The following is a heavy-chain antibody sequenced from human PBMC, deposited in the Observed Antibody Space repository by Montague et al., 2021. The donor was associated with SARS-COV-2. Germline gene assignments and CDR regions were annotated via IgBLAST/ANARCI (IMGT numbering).Heavy chain of an antibody. CDR1: GGSISSFY. V-gene: IGHV4-59*08. D-gene: IGHD2-15*01. CDR3: ARHYSATRPAVY. CDR2: ISYRGST. Sequence: SETLSLTCTVSGGSISSFYWSWFLQPPAKGLEWFGYISYRGSTNYNPSLMSRATMLLDTSNNQFSLKVNSVTAADTAVYYCARHYSATRPAVYWGQGTLVTVSS. J-gene: IGHJ4*02.